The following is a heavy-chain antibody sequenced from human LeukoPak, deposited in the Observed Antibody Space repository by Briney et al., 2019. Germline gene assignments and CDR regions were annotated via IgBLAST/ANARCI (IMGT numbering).Heavy chain of an antibody. CDR3: PRGITLVIRHWFDP. V-gene: IGHV4-34*01. CDR1: GGSFSGYY. CDR2: INHSGST. Sequence: SETLSLTCAVYGGSFSGYYWSWIRQPPGKGLEWMGEINHSGSTNYNPSLKSRVTISVDTSKNEFSLKLRSVPAADTAVYYCPRGITLVIRHWFDPWGTGTLVTVSS. J-gene: IGHJ5*02. D-gene: IGHD3-22*01.